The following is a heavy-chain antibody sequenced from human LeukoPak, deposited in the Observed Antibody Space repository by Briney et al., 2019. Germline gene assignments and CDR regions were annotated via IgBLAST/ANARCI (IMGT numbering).Heavy chain of an antibody. CDR1: GFTVSSNF. V-gene: IGHV3-53*05. CDR2: IYSGGST. D-gene: IGHD5-24*01. J-gene: IGHJ4*02. Sequence: GGSLRLSCAASGFTVSSNFMSWVRQAPGKGLEWVSVIYSGGSTYYADSVKGRFTISRDNSKNTLYLQMNSLRAEDTAVYYCARVMATISQDYFDFWGQGTLVTVSS. CDR3: ARVMATISQDYFDF.